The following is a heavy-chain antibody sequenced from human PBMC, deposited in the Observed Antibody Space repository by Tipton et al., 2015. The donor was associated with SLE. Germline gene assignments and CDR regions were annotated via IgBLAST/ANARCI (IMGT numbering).Heavy chain of an antibody. CDR1: GFTFSDYY. J-gene: IGHJ4*02. CDR2: ISSSGSTI. V-gene: IGHV3-11*04. CDR3: ARDGDLQYHGAYFDY. Sequence: GSLRLSCAASGFTFSDYYMSWIRQAPGKGLGWVSYISSSGSTIYYADSVKGRFTISRDNAKNSLYLQMNSLRAEDTAVYYCARDGDLQYHGAYFDYWGQGTLVTVSA. D-gene: IGHD4-11*01.